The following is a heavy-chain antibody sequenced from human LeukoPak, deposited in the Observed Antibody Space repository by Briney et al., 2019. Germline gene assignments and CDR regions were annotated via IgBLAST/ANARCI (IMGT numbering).Heavy chain of an antibody. CDR1: GYTFTSYD. J-gene: IGHJ4*02. D-gene: IGHD6-19*01. V-gene: IGHV1-8*01. CDR3: ARGLRSSGWYGPGY. Sequence: ASVKVSCKASGYTFTSYDINWVRQATGQGLEWMGWMNPNSGNTGYAQKFQGRVTMTRDTSISTAYMELSSLRSEDTAVYYCARGLRSSGWYGPGYWGQGTLVTVSS. CDR2: MNPNSGNT.